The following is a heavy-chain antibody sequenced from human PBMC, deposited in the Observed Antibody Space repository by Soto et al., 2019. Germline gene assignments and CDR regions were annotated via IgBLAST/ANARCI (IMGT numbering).Heavy chain of an antibody. Sequence: SETLSLTCTVSGGSIRSSSYYWGWIRQPPGKGLEWIGSMYYGGSTNYNPSLKSRVTISVDTSKSQFSLKLTSVAAADTAVYYCARHAAYVPEGGMDVWGQGITVTVSS. CDR3: ARHAAYVPEGGMDV. J-gene: IGHJ6*02. V-gene: IGHV4-39*01. D-gene: IGHD2-2*01. CDR2: MYYGGST. CDR1: GGSIRSSSYY.